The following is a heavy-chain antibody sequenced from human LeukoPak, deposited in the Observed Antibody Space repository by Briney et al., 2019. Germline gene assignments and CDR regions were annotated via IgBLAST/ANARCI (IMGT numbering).Heavy chain of an antibody. CDR3: ARDQDSGYGDAFDI. Sequence: GGSLRLSCTVSGFTVSSNYMNWVRQAPGKGLEWVSVIYSGGTTYYADAVKGRFTISRDNSKNTLYLQMNFLRAEDTAVYYCARDQDSGYGDAFDIWGQGTMVTVSS. V-gene: IGHV3-66*01. CDR1: GFTVSSNY. CDR2: IYSGGTT. D-gene: IGHD5-12*01. J-gene: IGHJ3*02.